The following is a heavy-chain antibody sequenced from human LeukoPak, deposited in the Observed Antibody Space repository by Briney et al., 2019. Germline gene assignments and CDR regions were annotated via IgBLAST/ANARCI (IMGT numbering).Heavy chain of an antibody. CDR3: ARRGSGSYNNWFDP. Sequence: ASVKVSCKASGYTFTSYAMNWVRQAPGQGLEWMGWINTNTGNPTYAQGFTGRFVFSLDTSVSTAYLQISSLKAEDTAVYYCARRGSGSYNNWFDPWGQGTLVTVSS. V-gene: IGHV7-4-1*02. CDR2: INTNTGNP. J-gene: IGHJ5*02. CDR1: GYTFTSYA. D-gene: IGHD3-10*01.